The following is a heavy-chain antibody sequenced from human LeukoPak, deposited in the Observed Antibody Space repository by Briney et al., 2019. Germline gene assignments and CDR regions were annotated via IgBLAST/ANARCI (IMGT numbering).Heavy chain of an antibody. J-gene: IGHJ4*02. CDR2: ITDCGRST. Sequence: PGGSLRLSCAAAGLTFRSYGMSWVRQAPGKGVEWVSTITDCGRSTYYPDSVKGRFTISRPDSKTTLYLQMNSLRAEDTAVYYCAKDRGIVGAEYFDYCGQGTLVTVSS. CDR1: GLTFRSYG. CDR3: AKDRGIVGAEYFDY. V-gene: IGHV3-23*01. D-gene: IGHD1-26*01.